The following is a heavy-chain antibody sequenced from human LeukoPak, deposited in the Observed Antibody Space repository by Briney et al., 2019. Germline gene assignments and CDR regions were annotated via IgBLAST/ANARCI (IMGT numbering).Heavy chain of an antibody. Sequence: AETLSLTCTVSGGSISSYNWSWIGQPPGKGLEGFGYIFNRVITNYKHTLKSPVTISVDTSKNQFSLKLSSVTAADTAVYYCARDQNRAFDIWGQGTMVTVSS. V-gene: IGHV4-59*01. CDR3: ARDQNRAFDI. J-gene: IGHJ3*02. CDR1: GGSISSYN. CDR2: IFNRVIT.